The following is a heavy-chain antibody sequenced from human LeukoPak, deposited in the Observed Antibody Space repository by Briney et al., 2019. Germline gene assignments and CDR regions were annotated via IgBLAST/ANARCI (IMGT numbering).Heavy chain of an antibody. V-gene: IGHV3-23*01. CDR1: GFTFSNSV. CDR3: AKDELLAVPPGTHDY. J-gene: IGHJ4*02. D-gene: IGHD1-14*01. CDR2: ISGSGGST. Sequence: PGGSLRLSCTASGFTFSNSVMSWVRQAPGKGLEWVSAISGSGGSTYYADSVKGRFTISRDNSKNTLYLQMNSLRAEDTAVYYCAKDELLAVPPGTHDYWGQGTLVTVSS.